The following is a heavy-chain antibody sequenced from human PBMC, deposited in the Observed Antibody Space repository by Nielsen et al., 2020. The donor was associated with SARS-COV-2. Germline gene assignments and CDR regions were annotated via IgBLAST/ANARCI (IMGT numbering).Heavy chain of an antibody. CDR1: GFTFSSYA. CDR2: ISGSGGST. CDR3: AKDPGGYYDSSGYYGGVFDY. J-gene: IGHJ4*02. D-gene: IGHD3-22*01. V-gene: IGHV3-23*01. Sequence: GESLKISCAASGFTFSSYAMSWVRQAPGKGLEWVSAISGSGGSTYYADSVKGRFTISRDNSKNTLYLQMNSLRAEDTAVYYCAKDPGGYYDSSGYYGGVFDYWGQVTLVTVSS.